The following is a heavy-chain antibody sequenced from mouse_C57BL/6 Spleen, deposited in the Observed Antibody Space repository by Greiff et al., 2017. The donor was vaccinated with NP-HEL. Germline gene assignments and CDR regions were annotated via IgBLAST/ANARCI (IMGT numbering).Heavy chain of an antibody. CDR3: ARAVYYDYDAMDY. Sequence: EVQLVESEGGLVQPGSSMKLSCTASGFTFSDYYMAWVRQVPEKGLEWVANINYDGSSTYYLDSLKSRFIISRDNAKNILYLQMSSLKSEDTATYYCARAVYYDYDAMDYWGQGTSVTVSS. CDR2: INYDGSST. D-gene: IGHD2-1*01. V-gene: IGHV5-16*01. J-gene: IGHJ4*01. CDR1: GFTFSDYY.